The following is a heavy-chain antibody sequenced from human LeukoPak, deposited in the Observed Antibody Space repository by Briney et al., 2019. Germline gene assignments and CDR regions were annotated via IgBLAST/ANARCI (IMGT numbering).Heavy chain of an antibody. V-gene: IGHV3-9*03. CDR2: ISWNSGSI. J-gene: IGHJ4*02. CDR1: GFTFDDYA. D-gene: IGHD6-19*01. CDR3: AKVGVRDSSGWYYFDY. Sequence: GXXLRLSCAASGFTFDDYAMHWVRQAPGKGLEWVSGISWNSGSIVYADSVKGRFTISRDNAKNSLYLQMNSLRAEDMALYYCAKVGVRDSSGWYYFDYWGQGTLVTVSS.